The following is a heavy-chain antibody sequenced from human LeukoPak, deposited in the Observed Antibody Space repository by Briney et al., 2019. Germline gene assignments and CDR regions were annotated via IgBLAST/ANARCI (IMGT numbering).Heavy chain of an antibody. Sequence: GGSLRLSCAASGFTFSSYWMSWVRQAPGEGLEWVANIKQDGSEKYYVDSVKGRFTISKDNAKNSLYLQMNSLRAEDTAVYYCATQRGGAFDYWGQGTLVTVSS. CDR1: GFTFSSYW. CDR2: IKQDGSEK. CDR3: ATQRGGAFDY. J-gene: IGHJ4*02. D-gene: IGHD3-16*01. V-gene: IGHV3-7*01.